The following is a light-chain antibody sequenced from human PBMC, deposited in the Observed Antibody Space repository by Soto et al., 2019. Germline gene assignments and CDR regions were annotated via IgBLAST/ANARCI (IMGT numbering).Light chain of an antibody. CDR3: QQRSSWPRT. CDR1: QSVSTY. J-gene: IGKJ1*01. Sequence: EIVLTQSPATLSLSPGERATLSCRASQSVSTYLAWYQQKPGQAPRLVIYDAFNRATGIPARFSGSGSGTDFTLTISSLEPEDFAVYYCQQRSSWPRTFGQGIKVDIK. CDR2: DAF. V-gene: IGKV3-11*01.